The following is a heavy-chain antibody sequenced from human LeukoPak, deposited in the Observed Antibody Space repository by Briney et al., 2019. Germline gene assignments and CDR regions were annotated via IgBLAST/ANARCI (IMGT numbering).Heavy chain of an antibody. D-gene: IGHD3-9*01. J-gene: IGHJ4*02. CDR2: IKEDGSER. Sequence: TGGSLRLSCAASGFTFSDYWMTWVRQAPGKGLEWVANIKEDGSERYYVDSVSGRFTISRDNAENSLYLQMNSLRAEDTAVYYCARDKARDDILTGSLFDYWGQGTLVTVSS. CDR3: ARDKARDDILTGSLFDY. CDR1: GFTFSDYW. V-gene: IGHV3-7*01.